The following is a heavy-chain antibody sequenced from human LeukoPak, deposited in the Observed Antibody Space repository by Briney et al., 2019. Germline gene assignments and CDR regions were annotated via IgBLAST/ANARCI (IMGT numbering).Heavy chain of an antibody. CDR3: AKETLYSYGYLDY. CDR1: RFTFSSYG. D-gene: IGHD5-18*01. CDR2: ISGSGGST. Sequence: PGGSLRLSCAASRFTFSSYGMSWVRQAPGKGLEWVSAISGSGGSTYYADSVKGRFTISRDNSKNTLYLQMNSLRAEDTAVYYCAKETLYSYGYLDYWGQGSLATVSS. J-gene: IGHJ4*02. V-gene: IGHV3-23*01.